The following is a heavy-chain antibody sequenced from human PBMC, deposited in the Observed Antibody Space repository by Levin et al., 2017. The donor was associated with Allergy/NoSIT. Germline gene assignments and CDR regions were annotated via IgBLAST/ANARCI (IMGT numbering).Heavy chain of an antibody. CDR3: AREWHYYASGSSPFDY. D-gene: IGHD3-10*01. J-gene: IGHJ4*02. CDR2: INWNGGST. Sequence: PGGSLRLSCAASGFTFDDYGMSWVRQAPGKGLEWVSDINWNGGSTDYADSVKGRFTISRDNAKNSLYLQMNSLRAEDTALYYCAREWHYYASGSSPFDYWCQGTLVTVSS. CDR1: GFTFDDYG. V-gene: IGHV3-20*04.